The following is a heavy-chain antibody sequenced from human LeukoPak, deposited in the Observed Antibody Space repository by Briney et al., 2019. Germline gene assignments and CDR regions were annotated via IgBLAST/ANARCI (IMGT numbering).Heavy chain of an antibody. Sequence: ASVKVSCKASGYTFTGYYMHWVRQAPGQGLEWMGWINPNSGGTNYAQKFQGRVTMTRDTSISTAYMELSRLRSDDTAVYYCARSGFTVRSNWFDPWGQGTLVTVSS. CDR3: ARSGFTVRSNWFDP. J-gene: IGHJ5*02. CDR1: GYTFTGYY. V-gene: IGHV1-2*02. CDR2: INPNSGGT. D-gene: IGHD4-17*01.